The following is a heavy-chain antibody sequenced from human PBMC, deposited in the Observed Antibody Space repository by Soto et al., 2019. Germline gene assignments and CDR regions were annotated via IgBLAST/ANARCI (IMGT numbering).Heavy chain of an antibody. CDR1: GFTFSSYA. CDR3: ARVGKIVGGVRLGFDL. J-gene: IGHJ2*01. D-gene: IGHD1-26*01. CDR2: ISYDGSNK. Sequence: QVQLLESGGGVVQPGSSLRLSCAASGFTFSSYAMHWVRQAPVKGLEWVAVISYDGSNKYYADSVKGRFTIPRDNSKNTMYMQMNSVRAEDTAVYYCARVGKIVGGVRLGFDLWGRGSLVTVSS. V-gene: IGHV3-30-3*01.